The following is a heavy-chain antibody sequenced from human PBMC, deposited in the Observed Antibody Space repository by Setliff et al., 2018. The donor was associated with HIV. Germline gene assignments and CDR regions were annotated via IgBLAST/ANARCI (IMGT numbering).Heavy chain of an antibody. CDR3: ARLTKAGGGNY. J-gene: IGHJ4*02. CDR2: IKPDGSEK. CDR1: GFTFNTYW. D-gene: IGHD3-9*01. Sequence: EGSLRLSCAASGFTFNTYWMCWVRQAPGKGLEWVANIKPDGSEKNYVDSVKGRFTISRDNAKNSLYLQMNSLRAEDTAVYYCARLTKAGGGNYWGQGTLVTVSS. V-gene: IGHV3-7*03.